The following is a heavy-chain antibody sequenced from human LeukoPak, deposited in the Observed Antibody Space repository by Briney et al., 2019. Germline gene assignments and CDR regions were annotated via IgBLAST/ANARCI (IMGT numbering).Heavy chain of an antibody. V-gene: IGHV4-39*01. J-gene: IGHJ4*02. D-gene: IGHD2-2*01. CDR3: ARLGPTMTHFDY. Sequence: SETLSLTCTVSGGSISSSSYYWGWIRQPPGKGLEWIGSIYYSGSTYYNPSLKSRVTLSVDTSKNQFSLKLSSVTAADTAVYYCARLGPTMTHFDYWGQGTLVTVSS. CDR2: IYYSGST. CDR1: GGSISSSSYY.